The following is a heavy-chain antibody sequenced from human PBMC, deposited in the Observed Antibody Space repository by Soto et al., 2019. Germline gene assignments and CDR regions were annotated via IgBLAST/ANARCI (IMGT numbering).Heavy chain of an antibody. J-gene: IGHJ6*02. Sequence: GGSLGLSWAASGFTFSSYRMNGVRQAPGKGRGGVSDFSSSMSTRYYADSEKGRFTISRENAKNSLYLQMNSLRDEVSDVSSWSRCSFSGGSCSYGLDVWGQGTPVTVSS. D-gene: IGHD2-15*01. V-gene: IGHV3-48*02. CDR3: SRCSFSGGSCSYGLDV. CDR2: FSSSMSTR. CDR1: GFTFSSYR.